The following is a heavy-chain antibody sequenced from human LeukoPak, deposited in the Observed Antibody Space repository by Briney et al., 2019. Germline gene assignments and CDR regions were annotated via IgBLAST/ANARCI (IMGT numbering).Heavy chain of an antibody. CDR2: INPNSGGT. Sequence: ASVKVSCKASGYTFTGYYMHWVRQAPGQGLEWMGWINPNSGGTNYAQKFQGRVTMTRDTSISTAYMELSRLRFDDTAVYYCARGPDFGQLGTIDIVVVPAAISFICDYWGQGTLVTVSS. D-gene: IGHD2-2*02. CDR1: GYTFTGYY. V-gene: IGHV1-2*02. CDR3: ARGPDFGQLGTIDIVVVPAAISFICDY. J-gene: IGHJ4*02.